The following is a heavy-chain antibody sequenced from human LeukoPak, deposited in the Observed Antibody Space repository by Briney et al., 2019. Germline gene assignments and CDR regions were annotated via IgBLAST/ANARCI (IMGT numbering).Heavy chain of an antibody. V-gene: IGHV3-21*01. Sequence: GGSLRLSCAASGFTFSSYSMNWVRQAPGKGLEWVSSISSSSSYIYYADSVKGRFTISRDNAKNSLYLQMNSLRAEDTAVYYCARDRDRRGGSGRDSYYYYGMDAWGQGTTVTVSS. D-gene: IGHD6-19*01. J-gene: IGHJ6*02. CDR1: GFTFSSYS. CDR3: ARDRDRRGGSGRDSYYYYGMDA. CDR2: ISSSSSYI.